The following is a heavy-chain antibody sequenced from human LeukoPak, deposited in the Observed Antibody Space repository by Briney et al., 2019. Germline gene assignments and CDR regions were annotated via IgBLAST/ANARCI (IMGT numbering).Heavy chain of an antibody. D-gene: IGHD5-24*01. J-gene: IGHJ4*02. CDR1: GDSVSSNSAG. CDR2: TYYRSKWYN. Sequence: SQTLSLTCAISGDSVSSNSAGWNWIRQSPSKGLEWLGRTYYRSKWYNDYAVSVKSRITINPDTSKNQFSLQMNSVTPEDTAVYFCARGWLQSNFDYWGQGTLVTVSS. V-gene: IGHV6-1*01. CDR3: ARGWLQSNFDY.